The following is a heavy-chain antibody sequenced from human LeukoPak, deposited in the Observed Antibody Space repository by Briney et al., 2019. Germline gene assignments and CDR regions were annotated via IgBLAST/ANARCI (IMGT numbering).Heavy chain of an antibody. D-gene: IGHD1-1*01. CDR2: ISGSGGST. Sequence: GGSLRLSCAASGFTFSSYAMSWVRQAPGKGLEWVSAISGSGGSTYYADSVKGRFTISRDNSKNTLYLQMNSLRAEDTAVYYCAKNKKGTTGTTMYYFDYWGQGTLVTVSS. J-gene: IGHJ4*02. V-gene: IGHV3-23*01. CDR1: GFTFSSYA. CDR3: AKNKKGTTGTTMYYFDY.